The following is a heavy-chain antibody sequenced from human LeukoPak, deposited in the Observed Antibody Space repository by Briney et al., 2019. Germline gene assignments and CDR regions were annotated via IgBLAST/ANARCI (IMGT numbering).Heavy chain of an antibody. Sequence: ASVKVSCKASGYTFTSYYMHWVRQAPGQGLEWMGIINPSGGSTSYAQKFQGRVTMTRDTSTSTVYMELSSLRSEDTAVYYCAREYYYDSSGYYIPTPTFDYWGQGTLVTVSS. CDR2: INPSGGST. CDR1: GYTFTSYY. J-gene: IGHJ4*02. D-gene: IGHD3-22*01. CDR3: AREYYYDSSGYYIPTPTFDY. V-gene: IGHV1-46*03.